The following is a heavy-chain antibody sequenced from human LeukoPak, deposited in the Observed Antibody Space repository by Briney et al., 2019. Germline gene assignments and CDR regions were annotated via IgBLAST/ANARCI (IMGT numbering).Heavy chain of an antibody. D-gene: IGHD2/OR15-2a*01. CDR2: ISYDGSNK. V-gene: IGHV3-30-3*01. CDR1: GFTFSSYA. CDR3: ARENSEYYFDY. Sequence: GGSLRLSCAASGFTFSSYAMHWVRQAPGKGLEWVAVISYDGSNKYYADSVKGRFTISRDNSKNTLYLQMNSLRAEDTAMYYCARENSEYYFDYWGQGTLVTVSS. J-gene: IGHJ4*02.